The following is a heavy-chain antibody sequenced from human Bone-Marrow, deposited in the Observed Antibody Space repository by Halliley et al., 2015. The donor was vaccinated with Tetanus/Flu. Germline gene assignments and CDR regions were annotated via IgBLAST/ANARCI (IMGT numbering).Heavy chain of an antibody. CDR2: IPYSGSI. J-gene: IGHJ6*02. D-gene: IGHD3-3*01. CDR3: AGFGHYYYYGMDV. Sequence: EWIGYIPYSGSINYNPSLKSRVTILGDTSKNQFSLNLISVTAADTAVYYCAGFGHYYYYGMDVWGQGTTVTVSS. V-gene: IGHV4-59*01.